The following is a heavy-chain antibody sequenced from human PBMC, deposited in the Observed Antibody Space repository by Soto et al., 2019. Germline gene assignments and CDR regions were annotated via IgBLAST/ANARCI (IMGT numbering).Heavy chain of an antibody. V-gene: IGHV1-18*01. CDR3: ARADGDYSYNWFDP. J-gene: IGHJ5*02. Sequence: QVQLVQSGAEVKKPGASVKVSCKASGYTFTSYGISCVRPATGQGLEWMGWISAYNGNTNYAQKLQGRVTMTTDTSTSTAYMELRSLSSDDTAVYYCARADGDYSYNWFDPWGQGTLVTVSS. CDR2: ISAYNGNT. CDR1: GYTFTSYG. D-gene: IGHD4-17*01.